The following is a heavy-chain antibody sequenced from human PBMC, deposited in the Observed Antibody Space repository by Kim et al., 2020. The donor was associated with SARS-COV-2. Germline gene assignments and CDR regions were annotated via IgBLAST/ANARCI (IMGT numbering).Heavy chain of an antibody. CDR3: ARERRGDGSYYFDY. V-gene: IGHV1-69*01. D-gene: IGHD3-10*01. J-gene: IGHJ4*02. Sequence: AQRFKGRVTITADESTSTAYMELSSLRSEDTAVYYCARERRGDGSYYFDYWGQGTLVTVSS.